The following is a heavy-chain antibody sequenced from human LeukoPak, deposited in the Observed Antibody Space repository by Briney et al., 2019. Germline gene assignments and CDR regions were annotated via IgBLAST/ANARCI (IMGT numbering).Heavy chain of an antibody. CDR3: ATGPPMVQGGDWFDP. V-gene: IGHV1-24*01. CDR1: GYTFTELS. Sequence: PAASVKVSCKVSGYTFTELSMHWVRQAPGKGLEWMGGFDPEDGETIYAQKFQGRVTMTEDTSTDTAYMELSSLRSEDTAVYYCATGPPMVQGGDWFDPWGQGTLVTVSS. D-gene: IGHD3-10*01. CDR2: FDPEDGET. J-gene: IGHJ5*02.